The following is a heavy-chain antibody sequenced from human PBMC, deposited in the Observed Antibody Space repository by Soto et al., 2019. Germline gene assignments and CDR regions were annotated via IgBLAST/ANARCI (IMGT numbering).Heavy chain of an antibody. J-gene: IGHJ5*02. CDR3: GGESYHSSGYYFS. D-gene: IGHD3-22*01. CDR2: IKQDGSEN. V-gene: IGHV3-7*03. Sequence: GESLRLSCAASGFTFSSYWMSWVRQAPGKGLEWVANIKQDGSENYYVDSVKGRFTIPRDNNNHSLYLQMNRPRAEEAAVYYGGGESYHSSGYYFSWGQGTLVTVSS. CDR1: GFTFSSYW.